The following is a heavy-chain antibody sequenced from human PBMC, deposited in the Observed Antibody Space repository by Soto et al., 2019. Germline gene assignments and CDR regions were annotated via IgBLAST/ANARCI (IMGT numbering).Heavy chain of an antibody. D-gene: IGHD4-4*01. CDR2: IFYSGST. CDR3: ARAKLNSNYRYYGMDV. CDR1: GGSISSGDYY. J-gene: IGHJ6*02. V-gene: IGHV4-30-4*01. Sequence: PSETLSLTCTVSGGSISSGDYYRSWIRQPPGKGLEWIGYIFYSGSTYYNPSLKSRVTISVDTSKNQFSLKLSSVTAADTAVYYCARAKLNSNYRYYGMDVWGQGTTVTVSS.